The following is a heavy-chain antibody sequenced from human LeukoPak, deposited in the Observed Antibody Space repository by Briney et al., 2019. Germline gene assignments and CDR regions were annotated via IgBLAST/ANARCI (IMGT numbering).Heavy chain of an antibody. V-gene: IGHV3-23*01. Sequence: GGSLRLSCAASGFTFSGYAMSWVRQAPGRGLEWVSLISGSGGGTYYADSVKGRFTIFRDNSKNTQYLQMNSLRAEDTAVYYCAKTGTEDGYNIYFDHWGQGTLVTVSS. CDR3: AKTGTEDGYNIYFDH. D-gene: IGHD5-24*01. CDR2: ISGSGGGT. CDR1: GFTFSGYA. J-gene: IGHJ4*02.